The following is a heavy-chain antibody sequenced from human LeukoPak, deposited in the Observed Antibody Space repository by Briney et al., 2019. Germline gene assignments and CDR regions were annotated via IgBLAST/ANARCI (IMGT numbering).Heavy chain of an antibody. CDR1: GFRSNNYA. CDR3: VRHDSYIPY. CDR2: ISDSGRST. D-gene: IGHD5-18*01. V-gene: IGHV3-23*01. Sequence: PAGSLRLSCAASGFRSNNYAMSWVRQAPGKGLEWVSGISDSGRSTYYADSVKGRFTISRDNSKNTVHLQMNNLRVDDTAVYFCVRHDSYIPYWGQGTLVTVSS. J-gene: IGHJ4*02.